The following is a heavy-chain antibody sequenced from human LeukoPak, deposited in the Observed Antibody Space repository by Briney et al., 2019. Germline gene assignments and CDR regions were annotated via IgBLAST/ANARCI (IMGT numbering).Heavy chain of an antibody. Sequence: SETLSLTCAVYGGSFSGYYWSWIRQPPGKGLEWIGEINHSGSTNYNPSLKSRVTILLHTSKNHFSLNLSSVTAADTAVYYCARSGYYYDSSGYYQFDYWGQGTLVTVSS. CDR3: ARSGYYYDSSGYYQFDY. D-gene: IGHD3-22*01. CDR1: GGSFSGYY. J-gene: IGHJ4*02. V-gene: IGHV4-34*01. CDR2: INHSGST.